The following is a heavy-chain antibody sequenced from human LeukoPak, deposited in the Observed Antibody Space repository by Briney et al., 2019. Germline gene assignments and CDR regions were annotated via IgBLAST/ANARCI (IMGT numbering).Heavy chain of an antibody. Sequence: PGGSLRLSCAASRFTFSTYWMHWVRQAPGKGLVWVSRINSDGSSTGYADSVKGRFTISRENANNSLYLQMNSLRAVRSLALLVWFGELRCADLDNWGQGTLVTVSS. V-gene: IGHV3-74*01. CDR1: RFTFSTYW. CDR3: WFGELRCADLDN. J-gene: IGHJ4*02. D-gene: IGHD3-10*01. CDR2: INSDGSST.